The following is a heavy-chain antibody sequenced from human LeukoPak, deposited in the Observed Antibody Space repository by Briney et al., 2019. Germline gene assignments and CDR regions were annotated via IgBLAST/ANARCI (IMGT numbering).Heavy chain of an antibody. CDR3: ARGPEWYYYGSGSYYNVDY. CDR1: GYTFTGYY. V-gene: IGHV1-8*02. J-gene: IGHJ4*02. Sequence: ASVKVSCKASGYTFTGYYMHWVRQAPGQGLEWMGWMNPNSGNTGYAQKFQGRVTMTRNTSISTAYMELSSLRSEDTAVYYCARGPEWYYYGSGSYYNVDYWGQGTLVTVSS. D-gene: IGHD3-10*01. CDR2: MNPNSGNT.